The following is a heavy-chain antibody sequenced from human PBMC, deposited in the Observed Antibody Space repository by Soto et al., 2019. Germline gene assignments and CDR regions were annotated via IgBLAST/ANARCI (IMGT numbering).Heavy chain of an antibody. V-gene: IGHV3-30*18. CDR1: GFTFSSYG. Sequence: PGGSLRLSCAASGFTFSSYGMHWFREAPGKGLEWVAVISCDGIKKYYADSVKVRFTISRDNSKNTLYLQMNSLRAEDTALYYFAEAQAITIFGVLITHHHYYCGMDVLGPGTT. CDR2: ISCDGIKK. CDR3: AEAQAITIFGVLITHHHYYCGMDV. J-gene: IGHJ6*01. D-gene: IGHD3-3*01.